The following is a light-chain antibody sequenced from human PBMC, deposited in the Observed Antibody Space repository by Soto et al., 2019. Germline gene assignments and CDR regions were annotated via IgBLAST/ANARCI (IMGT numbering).Light chain of an antibody. V-gene: IGLV2-11*01. J-gene: IGLJ1*01. CDR2: DVT. CDR1: SGDVGGYNY. Sequence: QSALTQPRSVSGSPGQSVTISCTGTSGDVGGYNYVSWYQQHPGKAPKLMIYDVTKRPSGVPDRFSGSKPGNTASLTISGLQAEDEADYYCCSYAGSYTFYVFGTGTRSPS. CDR3: CSYAGSYTFYV.